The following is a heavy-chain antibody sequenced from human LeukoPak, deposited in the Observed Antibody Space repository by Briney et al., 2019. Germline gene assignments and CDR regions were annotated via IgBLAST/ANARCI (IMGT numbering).Heavy chain of an antibody. D-gene: IGHD3-10*01. V-gene: IGHV4-34*01. Sequence: PSETLSLTCAVYGGSFSGYYWSWIRQPPGKGLEWIGEINHSGSTNYNPSLKSRVTISVDTSKNQFSLKLSSVTSADTAVYYCASRRGGALYLWFGETRGQGTLVTVSS. CDR1: GGSFSGYY. CDR3: ASRRGGALYLWFGET. J-gene: IGHJ4*02. CDR2: INHSGST.